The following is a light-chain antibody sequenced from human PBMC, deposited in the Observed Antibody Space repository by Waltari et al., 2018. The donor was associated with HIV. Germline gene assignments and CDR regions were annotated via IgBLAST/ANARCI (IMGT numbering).Light chain of an antibody. CDR3: QHPIKT. Sequence: DIQMTQSPSTLSASVGDRVTITCRASQNISTWLAWYQQKQGKAPKLLIYRASNLESWVPSRFSGSGSGTEFTLTISSLQPDDLATYYCQHPIKTFGPGTKVEIK. CDR1: QNISTW. J-gene: IGKJ3*01. V-gene: IGKV1-5*03. CDR2: RAS.